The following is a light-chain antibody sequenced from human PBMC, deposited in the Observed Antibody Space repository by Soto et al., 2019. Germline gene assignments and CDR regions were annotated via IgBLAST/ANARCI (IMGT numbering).Light chain of an antibody. J-gene: IGLJ3*02. V-gene: IGLV4-69*01. CDR1: SGHSSYA. CDR3: QTWGTGVQV. CDR2: LNSDGSH. Sequence: QSVLTQSPSASASLGASVKLTCTLSSGHSSYAIAWHQQQPEKGPRYLMKLNSDGSHNKGDRIPDRFSGSSSGAERYLTISSLQSEDEADYYCQTWGTGVQVFGGGTKLTVL.